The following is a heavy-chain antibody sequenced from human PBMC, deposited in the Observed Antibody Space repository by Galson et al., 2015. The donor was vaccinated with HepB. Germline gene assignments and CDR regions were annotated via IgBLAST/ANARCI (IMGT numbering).Heavy chain of an antibody. CDR3: ARDWGSSWYLFDY. Sequence: SLRLSCAASGFTFSNYAMNWVRQAPGKGLEWVAVISYDGSNKYNADSVKGRFTISRDNSKNTLYLQMNSLRGGDTAVYYCARDWGSSWYLFDYWGQGTLVTVSS. CDR2: ISYDGSNK. V-gene: IGHV3-30-3*01. CDR1: GFTFSNYA. J-gene: IGHJ4*02. D-gene: IGHD6-13*01.